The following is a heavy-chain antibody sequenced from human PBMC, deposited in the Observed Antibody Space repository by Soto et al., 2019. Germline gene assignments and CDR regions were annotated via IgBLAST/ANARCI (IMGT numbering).Heavy chain of an antibody. J-gene: IGHJ4*02. D-gene: IGHD2-21*02. CDR1: GGSISSGGYY. V-gene: IGHV4-31*03. Sequence: SETLSLTCTVSGGSISSGGYYWSWIRQHPGKGLEWIGYIYYSGSTYYNPSLKSRVTISVDTSKNQFSLKLRSVTAADTAVYYCARSVVVTARLDYWGQGTLVTVSS. CDR3: ARSVVVTARLDY. CDR2: IYYSGST.